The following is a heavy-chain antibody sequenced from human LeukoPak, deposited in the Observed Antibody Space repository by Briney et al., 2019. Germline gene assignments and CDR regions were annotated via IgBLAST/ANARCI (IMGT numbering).Heavy chain of an antibody. Sequence: GASVKVSCKASGYTFTGYYIHWVRQAPGQGLECMGWINPNSGGTNYAQKFQGRVTMTRDTSISTAYMELSRLRSDDTAVYYCARGGSGSYFSWLDPWGQGILVTVSS. D-gene: IGHD3-10*01. CDR1: GYTFTGYY. CDR3: ARGGSGSYFSWLDP. J-gene: IGHJ5*02. CDR2: INPNSGGT. V-gene: IGHV1-2*02.